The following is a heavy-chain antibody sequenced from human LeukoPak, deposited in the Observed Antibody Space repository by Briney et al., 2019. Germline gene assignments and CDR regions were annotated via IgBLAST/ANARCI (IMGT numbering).Heavy chain of an antibody. D-gene: IGHD6-19*01. Sequence: ASVKVSFKASGYTFTSYGISWVRQAPGQGLEWMGWISAYNGNSNYAQKFQGRVTISTDTSTSTAYMELRSLRSDDTAVYYCARDGYSSWSGYWGQGTLVTVSS. J-gene: IGHJ4*02. CDR2: ISAYNGNS. CDR1: GYTFTSYG. CDR3: ARDGYSSWSGY. V-gene: IGHV1-18*04.